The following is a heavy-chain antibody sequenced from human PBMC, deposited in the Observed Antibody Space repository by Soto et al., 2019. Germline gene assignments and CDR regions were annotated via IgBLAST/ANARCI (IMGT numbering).Heavy chain of an antibody. CDR2: IWYDGTNK. CDR3: ARDATTWLLGYYFDY. D-gene: IGHD3-22*01. CDR1: GFTFSNYG. Sequence: QVQLVESGGGVVQPGRSLRLSCAASGFTFSNYGMHWVRQAPGKGLEWVAVIWYDGTNKYYADSVKGRFTISRDNSNNTMYLQMNSLRAEDTAVYYCARDATTWLLGYYFDYWGQGTLVTVSS. J-gene: IGHJ4*02. V-gene: IGHV3-33*08.